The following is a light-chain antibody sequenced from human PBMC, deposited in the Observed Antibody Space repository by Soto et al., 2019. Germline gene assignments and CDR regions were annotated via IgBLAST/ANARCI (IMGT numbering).Light chain of an antibody. CDR1: QSINDG. V-gene: IGKV1-5*03. CDR2: KAS. J-gene: IGKJ1*01. CDR3: QHWHGFSWT. Sequence: DIQMTQSPSTLSASVGDRVTITCRASQSINDGVAWYQQKPGRAPKFLIYKASNLESGVPSRFSCSGSGTEFTLTISSLQPDDFATYYCQHWHGFSWTFGQGTKVEIK.